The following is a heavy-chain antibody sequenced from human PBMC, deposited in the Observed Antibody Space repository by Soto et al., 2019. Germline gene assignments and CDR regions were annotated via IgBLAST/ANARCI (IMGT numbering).Heavy chain of an antibody. V-gene: IGHV4-4*02. CDR3: ARVGITMVRGGWFEP. CDR2: IYHSGST. Sequence: QVQLQESGPGLVKPSGTLSLTCAVSGGSISSSNWWSWVRQPPGKGLEWIGEIYHSGSTNSNPSLQGLVTISVDQSKNQFSLKLSSVTAADTAVYYCARVGITMVRGGWFEPWGQGTLVTVSS. CDR1: GGSISSSNW. D-gene: IGHD3-10*01. J-gene: IGHJ5*02.